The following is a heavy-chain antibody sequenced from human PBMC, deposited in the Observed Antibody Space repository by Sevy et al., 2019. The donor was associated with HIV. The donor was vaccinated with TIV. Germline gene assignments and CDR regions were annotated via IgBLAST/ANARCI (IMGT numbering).Heavy chain of an antibody. Sequence: GGSLRLSCAASGFTFSSYAMHWVRQAPGKGLEWVAVISYDGSNKYYADSVKGRFTISRDNSKNTLYLQMNSLRAEDTAVYYCARTQLVRFLEWLNWCDPWGQGTLVTVSS. J-gene: IGHJ5*02. D-gene: IGHD3-3*01. CDR1: GFTFSSYA. CDR3: ARTQLVRFLEWLNWCDP. CDR2: ISYDGSNK. V-gene: IGHV3-30-3*01.